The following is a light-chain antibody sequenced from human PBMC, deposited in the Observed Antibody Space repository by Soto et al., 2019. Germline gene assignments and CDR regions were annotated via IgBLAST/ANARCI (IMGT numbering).Light chain of an antibody. CDR2: WAS. CDR1: QSVLYTSNNKNY. J-gene: IGKJ4*01. Sequence: DIVMTQSPDSLAVSLGERATINCKSSQSVLYTSNNKNYLAWYQQKPGQPPRLLIYWASTRESGVPDRFSGSDSGTDFTLTISSLQAEDVAVYYCQQYYSSPLTFGGGTKVEIK. CDR3: QQYYSSPLT. V-gene: IGKV4-1*01.